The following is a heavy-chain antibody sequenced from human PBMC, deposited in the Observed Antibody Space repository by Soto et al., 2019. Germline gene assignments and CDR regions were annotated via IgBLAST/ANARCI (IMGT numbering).Heavy chain of an antibody. CDR1: GVSVSSVGSS. V-gene: IGHV4-30-2*01. D-gene: IGHD3-16*01. J-gene: IGHJ5*02. CDR2: ISHSGTP. CDR3: ARAYYDTKGYSLDP. Sequence: SETLSLTCGVSGVSVSSVGSSWSWIRQPPGKGLQWVGYISHSGTPYYNPSLKPRVTISVDRSKNRFSLNLSSVTAADTAVYYCARAYYDTKGYSLDPWGLGTLVTVSS.